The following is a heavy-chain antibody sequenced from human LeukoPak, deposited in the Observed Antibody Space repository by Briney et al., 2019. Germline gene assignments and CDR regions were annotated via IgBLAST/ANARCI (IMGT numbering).Heavy chain of an antibody. CDR3: ARDTHYYGMDV. J-gene: IGHJ6*02. CDR1: GGSISSYY. CDR2: IYYSGST. Sequence: SETLSLTCAVPGGSISSYYWSWIRQPPGKGLEWIGYIYYSGSTNYNPSLKSRVTISIDTSKNQFSLRLSSVTAADTAVYYCARDTHYYGMDVWGQGTTVTVSS. V-gene: IGHV4-59*01.